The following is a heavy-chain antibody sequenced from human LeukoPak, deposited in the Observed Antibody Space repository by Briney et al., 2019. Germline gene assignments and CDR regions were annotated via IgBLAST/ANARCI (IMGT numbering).Heavy chain of an antibody. Sequence: SETLSLTCTVSGGSISSYYWSWIRQPPGQGLEWIGYIYYSGSTNYNPSLKSRVTISVDTSKNQFSLKLSSVTAADTAVYYCARVGYSSGWTHRIYYYYIDVWGKGTTVTISS. V-gene: IGHV4-59*01. J-gene: IGHJ6*03. CDR1: GGSISSYY. CDR3: ARVGYSSGWTHRIYYYYIDV. D-gene: IGHD6-19*01. CDR2: IYYSGST.